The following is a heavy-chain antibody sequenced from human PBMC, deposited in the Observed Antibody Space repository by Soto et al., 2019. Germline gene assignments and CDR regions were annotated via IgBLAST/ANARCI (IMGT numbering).Heavy chain of an antibody. CDR2: ISWNSGSI. Sequence: EVQLVESGGGLVQPGRSLRLSCAASGFTFDDYPMHWVRQAPGKDLEWVSGISWNSGSIGYADSVKGRFTISRDNAKNSLYLQMNSLRAEDTALYYCAKDRSSSWYVFTSLDYWGQGTLVTVSS. CDR1: GFTFDDYP. D-gene: IGHD6-13*01. CDR3: AKDRSSSWYVFTSLDY. V-gene: IGHV3-9*01. J-gene: IGHJ4*02.